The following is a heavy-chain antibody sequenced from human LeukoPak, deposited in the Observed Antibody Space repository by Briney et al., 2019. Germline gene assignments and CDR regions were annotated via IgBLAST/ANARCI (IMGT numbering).Heavy chain of an antibody. CDR2: IYYSGST. Sequence: SETLSLTCTVSGGSISSSSYYWGWIRQPPGKGLEWIGSIYYSGSTYYNPSLKSRVTISVDTSKNQFSLKLSSVTAADTAVYYCARHPESMCFDYWGQGTLVTVSS. CDR3: ARHPESMCFDY. CDR1: GGSISSSSYY. J-gene: IGHJ4*02. V-gene: IGHV4-39*01.